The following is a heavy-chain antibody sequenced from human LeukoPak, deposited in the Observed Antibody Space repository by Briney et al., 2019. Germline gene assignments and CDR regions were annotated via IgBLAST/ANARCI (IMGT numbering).Heavy chain of an antibody. CDR1: GGSFSGYY. CDR3: ARVMTTVASRGYFYL. Sequence: SETLSLTCAVYGGSFSGYYCSWIRQPPGKGLEWIGEINHSRSTNSNPSLKSRVTISVDTSKNQFSLKLSSVTAADTAVYYCARVMTTVASRGYFYLWGRGTLVTVSS. V-gene: IGHV4-34*01. D-gene: IGHD4-23*01. CDR2: INHSRST. J-gene: IGHJ2*01.